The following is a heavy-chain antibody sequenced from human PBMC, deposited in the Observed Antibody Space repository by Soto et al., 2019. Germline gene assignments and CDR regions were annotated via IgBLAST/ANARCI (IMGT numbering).Heavy chain of an antibody. CDR2: MNPNSGNT. J-gene: IGHJ5*02. CDR1: GYTFTSYD. Sequence: ASVKVSCKASGYTFTSYDINWVRQATGQGLEWMGWMNPNSGNTGYAQKFQGRVTMTRNTSISTAYMELSSLRSEDTAVYYCARGRRQNNWFDPWGQGTLVTVSS. V-gene: IGHV1-8*01. CDR3: ARGRRQNNWFDP.